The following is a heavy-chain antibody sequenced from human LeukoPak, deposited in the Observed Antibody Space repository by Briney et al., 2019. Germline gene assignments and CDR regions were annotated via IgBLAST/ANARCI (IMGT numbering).Heavy chain of an antibody. CDR1: GGSISSSSYY. V-gene: IGHV4-31*03. D-gene: IGHD2-21*02. CDR3: ARGDEGLEHIVVVTATRSQVFDL. Sequence: PSETLSLTCTVSGGSISSSSYYWGWIRQHPGKGLEWIGYIYYSGSTYYNPSLKSRVTISVDTSKNQFSLKLSSVTAADTAVYYCARGDEGLEHIVVVTATRSQVFDLWGRGTLVTVSS. CDR2: IYYSGST. J-gene: IGHJ2*01.